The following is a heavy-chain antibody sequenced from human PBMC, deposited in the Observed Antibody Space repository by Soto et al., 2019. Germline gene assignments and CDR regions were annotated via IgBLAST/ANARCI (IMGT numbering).Heavy chain of an antibody. Sequence: PGGSLRLSCAASGFTFSSYAMSWVRQAPGKGLEWVSAISGSGGSTYYADSVKGRFTISRDNSKNTLYLQMNSLRAEDTAVYYCANALRYFDWRHPFDYWGQGTLVTVSS. CDR1: GFTFSSYA. CDR2: ISGSGGST. D-gene: IGHD3-9*01. J-gene: IGHJ4*02. CDR3: ANALRYFDWRHPFDY. V-gene: IGHV3-23*01.